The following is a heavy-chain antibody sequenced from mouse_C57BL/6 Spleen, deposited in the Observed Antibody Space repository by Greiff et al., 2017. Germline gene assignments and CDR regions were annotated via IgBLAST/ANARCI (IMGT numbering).Heavy chain of an antibody. J-gene: IGHJ4*01. Sequence: VKLVESGAELAKPGASVKLSCKASGYTFTSYWMHWVKQRPGQGLEWIGYINPSSGYTKYNQKFKDKATLTADKSSSTAYMQLSSLTYEDSAVYYCASRDSSGYAAMDYWGQGTSVTVSS. CDR1: GYTFTSYW. D-gene: IGHD3-2*02. V-gene: IGHV1-7*01. CDR2: INPSSGYT. CDR3: ASRDSSGYAAMDY.